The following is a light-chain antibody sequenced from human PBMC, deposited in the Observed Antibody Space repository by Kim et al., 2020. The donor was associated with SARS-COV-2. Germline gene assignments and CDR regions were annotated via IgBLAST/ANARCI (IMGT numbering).Light chain of an antibody. V-gene: IGLV3-19*01. Sequence: ALGQTVRITCQGDSLRRYYASWYQQKPGQAPVLVIYGKNNRPSGIPDRFSGSSSGNTASLTITGAQAEDEADYYCNYRDSSGNHLVFGGGTQLTVL. CDR3: NYRDSSGNHLV. CDR1: SLRRYY. J-gene: IGLJ3*02. CDR2: GKN.